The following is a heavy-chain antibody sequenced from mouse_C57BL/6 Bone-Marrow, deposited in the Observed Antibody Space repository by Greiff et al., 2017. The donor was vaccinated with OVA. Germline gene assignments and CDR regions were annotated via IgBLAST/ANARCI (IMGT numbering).Heavy chain of an antibody. J-gene: IGHJ4*01. CDR2: MLPGSGSN. CDR1: GYTFTGSW. CDR3: ARWGRGPSMDY. Sequence: VQLQQSGAELMKPVASVKLSCKATGYTFTGSWIEWVKQRPGHGLEWVGEMLPGSGSNNYNEKFKGKATFTADTSSNTAYMQLSSLTTEDSAIYYCARWGRGPSMDYWGQGTSVTVSS. V-gene: IGHV1-9*01.